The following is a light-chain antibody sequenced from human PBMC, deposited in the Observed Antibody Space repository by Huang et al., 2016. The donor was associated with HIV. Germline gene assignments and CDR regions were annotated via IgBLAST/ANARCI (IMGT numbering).Light chain of an antibody. CDR1: HTVSNDY. J-gene: IGKJ1*01. CDR3: QQYALSPWT. Sequence: EIVLTQSPGTLSLSPGQRLTLSCRASHTVSNDYLAWYQQKPGQSPRLLIYAASTRAAGIPDRFSGSGSATDFILTVSRLEPEDSAVYYCQQYALSPWTFGHGTKVEI. CDR2: AAS. V-gene: IGKV3-20*01.